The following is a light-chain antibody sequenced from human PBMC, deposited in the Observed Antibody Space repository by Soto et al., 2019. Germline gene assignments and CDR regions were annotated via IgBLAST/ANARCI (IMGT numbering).Light chain of an antibody. CDR2: GAS. CDR1: QSVSSSL. Sequence: EIVLTQSPGTLSLSPGERATLSCRASQSVSSSLLAWYQQKPGQAPRLLIFGASSRATGIPDRFSGSGSGTDFTLTISRLEPEDFALYYCQHYGGSLTWTFGQGTNVDIK. CDR3: QHYGGSLTWT. V-gene: IGKV3-20*01. J-gene: IGKJ1*01.